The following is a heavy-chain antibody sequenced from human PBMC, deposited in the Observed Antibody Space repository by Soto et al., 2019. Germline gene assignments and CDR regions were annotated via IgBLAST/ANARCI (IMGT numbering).Heavy chain of an antibody. D-gene: IGHD3-10*01. CDR3: AGARVRSITYYCGSGSYWWFDS. Sequence: ASVKVSCKASGYTFTSYAMHWVRQAPGQRLEWMGWINAGNGNTKYSQKFQGRVTITRDTSASTAYMELSSLRSEDTAVYYCAGARVRSITYYCGSGSYWWFDSWGQGTLVTVSS. CDR1: GYTFTSYA. V-gene: IGHV1-3*01. J-gene: IGHJ5*01. CDR2: INAGNGNT.